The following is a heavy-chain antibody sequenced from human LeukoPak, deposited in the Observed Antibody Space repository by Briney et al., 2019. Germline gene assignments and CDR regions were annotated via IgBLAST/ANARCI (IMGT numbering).Heavy chain of an antibody. CDR2: IYPDDSDT. J-gene: IGHJ4*02. V-gene: IGHV5-51*01. Sequence: GESLKISCEGSGYSFTNYWIGWVRQMPGKGLEWMGIIYPDDSDTRYSPSFQGQVTISADKSIGTAYLQLSSLKASDTPMYYCAIGGDSSTSCYRCFNYWGQGTLVTVPS. CDR1: GYSFTNYW. CDR3: AIGGDSSTSCYRCFNY. D-gene: IGHD2-2*01.